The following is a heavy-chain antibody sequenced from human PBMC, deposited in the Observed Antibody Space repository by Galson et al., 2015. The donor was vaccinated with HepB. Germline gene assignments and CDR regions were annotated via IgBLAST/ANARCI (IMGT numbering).Heavy chain of an antibody. CDR3: ARSRITMVRGVILGGAFDI. V-gene: IGHV3-33*08. D-gene: IGHD3-10*01. J-gene: IGHJ3*02. Sequence: SLRLSCAASGFTFSSYGMHWVRQAPGKGLEWVAVIWYDGSNKYYADSVKGRFTISRDNSKNTLYLQMNSLRAEDTAVYYCARSRITMVRGVILGGAFDIWGQGTMVTVSS. CDR1: GFTFSSYG. CDR2: IWYDGSNK.